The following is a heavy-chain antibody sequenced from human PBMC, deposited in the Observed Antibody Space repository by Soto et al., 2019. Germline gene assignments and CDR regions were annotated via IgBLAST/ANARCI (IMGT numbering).Heavy chain of an antibody. CDR1: GFTFSDYY. D-gene: IGHD5-18*01. Sequence: GGSLRLSCAASGFTFSDYYMSWIRQAPGKGLEWVSYISSSGSTIYYADSVKGRFTISRDNAKNSLYLQMNSLRAEDTAVYYCARVLDTAMVLPSGSYYYYYMDVWGKGTTVTVSS. CDR3: ARVLDTAMVLPSGSYYYYYMDV. V-gene: IGHV3-11*01. J-gene: IGHJ6*03. CDR2: ISSSGSTI.